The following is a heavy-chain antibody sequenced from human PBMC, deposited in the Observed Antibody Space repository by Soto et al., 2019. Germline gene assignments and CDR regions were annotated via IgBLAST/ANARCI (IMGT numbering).Heavy chain of an antibody. D-gene: IGHD2-2*01. V-gene: IGHV4-4*02. Sequence: SETLSLTCAVSGDSISSTYCWSWVRQPPGKGLEWIGEICHSGTINYDSSLRGRITISVDKSRNQFSLKLSSVTAADTAVYYCAREVSSAWYFDHWGQGTPVTVSS. CDR3: AREVSSAWYFDH. J-gene: IGHJ4*02. CDR2: ICHSGTI. CDR1: GDSISSTYC.